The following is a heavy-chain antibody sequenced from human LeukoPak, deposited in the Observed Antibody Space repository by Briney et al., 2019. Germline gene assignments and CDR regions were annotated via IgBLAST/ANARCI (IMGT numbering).Heavy chain of an antibody. Sequence: SETLSLTWNVAGDSISSHYWNWIRQPPGKGLEWIGYIYYSGSTNHNPSLKSRVTLTVVTSKNQLSLKLSSVTAADTAVYYCARAGDYSNFDYWGQGTLVTVSS. D-gene: IGHD4-11*01. CDR2: IYYSGST. CDR3: ARAGDYSNFDY. V-gene: IGHV4-59*11. CDR1: GDSISSHY. J-gene: IGHJ4*02.